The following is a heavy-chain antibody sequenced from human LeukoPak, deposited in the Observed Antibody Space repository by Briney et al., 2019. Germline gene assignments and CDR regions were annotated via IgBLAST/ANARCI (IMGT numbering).Heavy chain of an antibody. J-gene: IGHJ4*02. Sequence: SETLSLTCAVYGGSFSGYYWSWIRQPPGKGLEWIGEINHSGSTNYNPSLKSRVTISVDTSKNQFPLKLSSVTAADTAVYYCARGEWELRYYYFDYWGQGTLVTVSS. V-gene: IGHV4-34*01. CDR2: INHSGST. CDR1: GGSFSGYY. CDR3: ARGEWELRYYYFDY. D-gene: IGHD1-26*01.